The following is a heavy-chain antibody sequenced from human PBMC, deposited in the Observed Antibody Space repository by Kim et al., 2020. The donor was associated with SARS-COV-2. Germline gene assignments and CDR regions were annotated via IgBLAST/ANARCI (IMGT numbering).Heavy chain of an antibody. D-gene: IGHD2-15*01. Sequence: SETLSLTCAVYGGSFSGYYWSWIRQPPGKGLEWIGEISHSGSTNYNPSLKSRVTISVDTSKNQFSLKLSSVTAADTAVYYCARGGRYCSGGSCYQVIDYWGQGTLVTVSS. CDR3: ARGGRYCSGGSCYQVIDY. CDR2: ISHSGST. V-gene: IGHV4-34*01. CDR1: GGSFSGYY. J-gene: IGHJ4*02.